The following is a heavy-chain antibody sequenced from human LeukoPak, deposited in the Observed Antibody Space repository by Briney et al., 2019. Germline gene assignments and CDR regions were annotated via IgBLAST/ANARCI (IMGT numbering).Heavy chain of an antibody. D-gene: IGHD2-2*01. J-gene: IGHJ5*02. CDR2: IYTNGNT. V-gene: IGHV4-4*07. CDR3: ARGGVPGAGKWFDP. Sequence: SETLSLACTVSGASITNYYWNWIRQPAGKGLEWIGRIYTNGNTKYNPSLNSRVTMSVDTSKNQFSLRLSSVTAADTAVYYCARGGVPGAGKWFDPWGQGTLVTVSS. CDR1: GASITNYY.